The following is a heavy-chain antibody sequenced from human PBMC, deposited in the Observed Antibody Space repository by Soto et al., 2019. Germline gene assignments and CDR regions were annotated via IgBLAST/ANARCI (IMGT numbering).Heavy chain of an antibody. CDR2: ISGSGGST. J-gene: IGHJ6*02. V-gene: IGHV3-23*01. D-gene: IGHD6-13*01. Sequence: GGSLRLSCAASGFTFSSYAMSWVRQAPGKGLEWVSAISGSGGSTYYADSVKGRFTISRDNSKNTLYLQMNSLRAEDTAVYYCAKGIKQQPHYYYGMDVWGQGTTVTVSS. CDR1: GFTFSSYA. CDR3: AKGIKQQPHYYYGMDV.